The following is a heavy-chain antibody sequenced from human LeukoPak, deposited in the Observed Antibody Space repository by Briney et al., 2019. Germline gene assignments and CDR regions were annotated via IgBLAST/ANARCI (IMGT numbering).Heavy chain of an antibody. CDR2: IYTSGST. V-gene: IGHV4-4*07. D-gene: IGHD2-15*01. CDR3: ARDGDCSGGSCYSGYYLDY. Sequence: SETLSLTCTVSGGSISSYYWSWIWQPAGKGLEWIGRIYTSGSTNYNPSLKSRVTMSVDTSKNQFSLKLSSVTAADTAVYYCARDGDCSGGSCYSGYYLDYWGQGTLVTVSS. CDR1: GGSISSYY. J-gene: IGHJ4*02.